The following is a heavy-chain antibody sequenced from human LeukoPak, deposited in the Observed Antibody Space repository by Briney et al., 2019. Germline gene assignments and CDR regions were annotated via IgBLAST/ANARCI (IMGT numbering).Heavy chain of an antibody. V-gene: IGHV3-74*01. D-gene: IGHD1-26*01. CDR3: AGGSAPRPFDI. Sequence: PGGSLRLSCAASALTFSNYWMHWVRQAPGKGLVWVSRIAGDGTNERYADSVRGRFTISRDNAKNTLYLQMNSLGAEDTAVYYCAGGSAPRPFDIWGQGRMVTVSS. CDR1: ALTFSNYW. J-gene: IGHJ3*02. CDR2: IAGDGTNE.